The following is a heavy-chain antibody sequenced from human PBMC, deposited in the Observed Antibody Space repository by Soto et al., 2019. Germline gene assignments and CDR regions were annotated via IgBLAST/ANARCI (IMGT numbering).Heavy chain of an antibody. D-gene: IGHD2-2*01. V-gene: IGHV1-2*02. CDR2: INPNSGGT. Sequence: ASVKVSCKASGYTFTDYYMHWVRQAPGQGLEWMGCINPNSGGTNYAQKFQGRVTMTRVASISTAYMELSSLRSDDTALYYCAKDANIVVVAGATGGMDVWGQGTTVTVSS. CDR3: AKDANIVVVAGATGGMDV. J-gene: IGHJ6*02. CDR1: GYTFTDYY.